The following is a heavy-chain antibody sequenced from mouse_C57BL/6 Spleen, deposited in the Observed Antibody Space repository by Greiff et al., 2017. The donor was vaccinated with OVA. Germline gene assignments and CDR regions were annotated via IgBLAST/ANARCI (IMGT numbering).Heavy chain of an antibody. D-gene: IGHD3-1*01. CDR2: IDPSDSYP. CDR3: ARRAWGNYAMDY. V-gene: IGHV1-50*01. Sequence: QVQLQQPGAELVKPGASVKLSCKASGYTFPSYWMQWVKQRPGQGLEWIGEIDPSDSYPNYNQKFKGKATLPVDTSSRTAYMQLSSLTSEDSAVYYCARRAWGNYAMDYWGQGTSVTVSS. CDR1: GYTFPSYW. J-gene: IGHJ4*01.